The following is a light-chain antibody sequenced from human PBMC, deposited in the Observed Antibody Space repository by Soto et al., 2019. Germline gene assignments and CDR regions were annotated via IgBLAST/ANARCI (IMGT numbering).Light chain of an antibody. Sequence: DIQMTQSPSSLSASVGDRVTITCRASQSISSYLNWYHQKPGKAPKLLIYAASSLQSGVPSRFSGSGSGTDFTLTISSLQPEDFATDYCQQSYSTPFTFGTGTKVDIK. J-gene: IGKJ3*01. V-gene: IGKV1-39*01. CDR3: QQSYSTPFT. CDR1: QSISSY. CDR2: AAS.